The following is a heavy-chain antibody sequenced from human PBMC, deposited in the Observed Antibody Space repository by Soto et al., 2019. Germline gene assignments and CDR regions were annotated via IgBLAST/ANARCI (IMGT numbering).Heavy chain of an antibody. D-gene: IGHD6-13*01. V-gene: IGHV4-4*07. CDR3: ARDQGVAAAGITWFDP. CDR1: GASMNSYH. Sequence: LSLTCTVSGASMNSYHWSWIRQPAGKGLEWIGHIHSSGSTNYNPSLKSRVTMPVDTSKNQFSLRLMSLTAADTAVYYCARDQGVAAAGITWFDPWGQGSMVTVS. J-gene: IGHJ5*02. CDR2: IHSSGST.